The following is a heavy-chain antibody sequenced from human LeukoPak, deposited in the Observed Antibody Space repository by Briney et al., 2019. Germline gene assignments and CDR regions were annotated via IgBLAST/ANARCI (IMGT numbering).Heavy chain of an antibody. CDR1: GFTCSTYV. CDR3: ARVRSGSSAGNYGMDV. CDR2: ILHNGDST. D-gene: IGHD1-26*01. J-gene: IGHJ6*02. Sequence: GGSLRLSCAASGFTCSTYVMSWVRQAPGKGLEWLSLILHNGDSTYYADSVKGRFTISRDNSKNTLYVQMNSLRAEDTAVYYCARVRSGSSAGNYGMDVWGQGTTVTVSS. V-gene: IGHV3-23*01.